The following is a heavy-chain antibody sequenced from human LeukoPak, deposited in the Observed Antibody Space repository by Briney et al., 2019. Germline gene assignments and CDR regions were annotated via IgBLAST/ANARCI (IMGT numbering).Heavy chain of an antibody. CDR1: GFTFSNYN. J-gene: IGHJ4*02. Sequence: GGSLRLSCAASGFTFSNYNINWVRQAPGKGLEWVSSISRSSSSIYYADSVKGRFTISRDNAKNSLYLQMNSLRAEDTAAYYCARDGYCSSTSCPWGGYFDYWGQGTLVTVSS. CDR2: ISRSSSSI. CDR3: ARDGYCSSTSCPWGGYFDY. D-gene: IGHD2-2*03. V-gene: IGHV3-21*01.